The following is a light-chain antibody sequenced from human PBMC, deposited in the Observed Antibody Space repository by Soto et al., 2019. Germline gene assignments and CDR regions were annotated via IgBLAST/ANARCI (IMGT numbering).Light chain of an antibody. CDR1: TSNIGSNT. CDR2: SND. J-gene: IGLJ2*01. CDR3: AAWDDSLNGVV. Sequence: QSVLTQPPSASGTPGQRVTMSCSGSTSNIGSNTVNWYQQLPGTDPKLLINSNDNRPSWGPDRFSGSKSGTSTSLAISGLQSADEAAYYCAAWDDSLNGVVFGGGTKLTVL. V-gene: IGLV1-44*01.